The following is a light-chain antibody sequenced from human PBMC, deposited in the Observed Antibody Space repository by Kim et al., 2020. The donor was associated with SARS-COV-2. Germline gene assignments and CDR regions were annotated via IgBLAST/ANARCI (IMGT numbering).Light chain of an antibody. Sequence: SYELTQPPSVSVSPGQTASITCCGDKLGDKYACWYQQKPGQSPVLVIYQDSKRPSGIPERFSGSNSGNTATLTISGTQAMDEADYYCQAWDSSTAYVFGTDTRATVL. CDR3: QAWDSSTAYV. V-gene: IGLV3-1*01. CDR1: KLGDKY. J-gene: IGLJ1*01. CDR2: QDS.